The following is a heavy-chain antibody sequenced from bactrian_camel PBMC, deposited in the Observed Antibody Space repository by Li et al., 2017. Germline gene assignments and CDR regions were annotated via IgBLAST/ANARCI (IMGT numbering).Heavy chain of an antibody. Sequence: QVQLVESGGGSVQAGGSLRLSCAASGATGSTYSMSWFRQGPGKEREGVAQMYSGESSTYYADSVKGRFTISHDNAKRTLYLQMNSLKPEDTAMYYCVADCEFRYGHFDFNIGSRGQGTQVTVS. J-gene: IGHJ4*01. CDR1: GATGSTYS. V-gene: IGHV3-3*01. CDR2: MYSGESST. D-gene: IGHD2*01. CDR3: VADCEFRYGHFDFNIGS.